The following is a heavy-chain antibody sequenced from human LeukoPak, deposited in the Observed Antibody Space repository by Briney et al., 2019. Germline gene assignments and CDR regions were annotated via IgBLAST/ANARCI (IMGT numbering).Heavy chain of an antibody. CDR3: ARDQRIGGYGSDY. CDR1: GYTFTSYD. D-gene: IGHD1-26*01. CDR2: INPNSGDT. V-gene: IGHV1-2*02. J-gene: IGHJ4*02. Sequence: GASEKVSGKASGYTFTSYDINWVRQAPGQGLEWVGWINPNSGDTNYAQKFQGRVTMTRDTSMSTAYMALSELRSDDTAVFFCARDQRIGGYGSDYWGQGTLVTVSS.